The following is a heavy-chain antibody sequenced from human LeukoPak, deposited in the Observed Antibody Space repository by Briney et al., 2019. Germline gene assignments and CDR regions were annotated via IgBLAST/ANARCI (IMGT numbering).Heavy chain of an antibody. CDR2: ISGSGGST. Sequence: GGSLRLSCAASGFTFSSYAMSWVRQAPGKGLEWVSAISGSGGSTYYADSVKGRFTISRDNSKNTLYLQMNSLRAEDTAVYYCAKDPYYYDSSGYYLNWSQGTPVTVSS. CDR3: AKDPYYYDSSGYYLN. D-gene: IGHD3-22*01. CDR1: GFTFSSYA. V-gene: IGHV3-23*01. J-gene: IGHJ4*02.